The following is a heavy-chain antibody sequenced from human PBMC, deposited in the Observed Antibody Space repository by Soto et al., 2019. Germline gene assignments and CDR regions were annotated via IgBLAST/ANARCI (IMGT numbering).Heavy chain of an antibody. CDR3: VRGRSVLYLDL. V-gene: IGHV1-2*02. Sequence: ASVKVSCKSSGYTFTDFYIHWVRQVPGQGLEWVGWINPKNVGRNYAQKFHGGVTMTRDTPVNTSYMDLNRLNLDDSAIYYCVRGRSVLYLDLWGRGTQVTVSS. CDR2: INPKNVGR. CDR1: GYTFTDFY. D-gene: IGHD1-20*01. J-gene: IGHJ1*01.